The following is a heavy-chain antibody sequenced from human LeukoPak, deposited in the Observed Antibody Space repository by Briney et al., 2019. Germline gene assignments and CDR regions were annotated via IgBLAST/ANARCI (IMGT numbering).Heavy chain of an antibody. CDR2: MYSNGRT. CDR1: GFSVSGNY. V-gene: IGHV3-53*01. D-gene: IGHD3-16*01. Sequence: PGGSLRLSCAASGFSVSGNYMNWVRQAPGKGLEWVSVMYSNGRTYYADSVKGRFTISRDNSKNALYLQMNSLRAEDTARYYCARRLVLDVWGRGTMVTVSS. J-gene: IGHJ3*01. CDR3: ARRLVLDV.